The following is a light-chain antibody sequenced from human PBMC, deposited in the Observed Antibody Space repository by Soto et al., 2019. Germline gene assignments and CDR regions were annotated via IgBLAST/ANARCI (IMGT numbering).Light chain of an antibody. V-gene: IGLV2-11*01. J-gene: IGLJ1*01. CDR3: CSFAGGYTYV. Sequence: QSVLTQPRSVSGSPGQSVTISCTGTSSDVGGYNYVSWYQQHPGKAPKLMIYDVSKRPSGVPDRFSGSKSGNTASPTISGLQAEDEADFYCCSFAGGYTYVFGPGTKVTVL. CDR2: DVS. CDR1: SSDVGGYNY.